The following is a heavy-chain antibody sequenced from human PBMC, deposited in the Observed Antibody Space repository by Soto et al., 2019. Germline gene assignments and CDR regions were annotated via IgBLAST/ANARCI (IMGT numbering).Heavy chain of an antibody. Sequence: EVQLLESGGGLVQPGGSLRLSCAASGFTFSSYAMSWVRQAPGKGLEWVSALSGSGGSTYYADSVKGRFTISRDHSKNTLYLQMNSLRAEDTAVYYCTVDCTNGVCYHDAFDIWGQGTMVTVSS. V-gene: IGHV3-23*01. CDR1: GFTFSSYA. J-gene: IGHJ3*02. CDR2: LSGSGGST. D-gene: IGHD2-8*01. CDR3: TVDCTNGVCYHDAFDI.